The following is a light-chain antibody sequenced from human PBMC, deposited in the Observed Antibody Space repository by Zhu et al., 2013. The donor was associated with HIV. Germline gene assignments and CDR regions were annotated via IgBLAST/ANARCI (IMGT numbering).Light chain of an antibody. CDR2: EVS. CDR3: SSYTSSSTLV. Sequence: PGQSITISCTGTSSDIGFYDYVSWYQHHPGKAPKLIIYEVSHRPSGVSSRFSASKSGNTASLTISGLQSEDEAHYYCSSYTSSSTLVFGTGTTVTVL. CDR1: SSDIGFYDY. J-gene: IGLJ1*01. V-gene: IGLV2-14*01.